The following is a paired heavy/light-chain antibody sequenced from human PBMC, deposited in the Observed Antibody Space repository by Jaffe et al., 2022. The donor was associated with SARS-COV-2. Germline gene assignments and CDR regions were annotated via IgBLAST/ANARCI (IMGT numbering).Heavy chain of an antibody. CDR1: GFTFSSCA. CDR2: ITPSGDNT. D-gene: IGHD6-13*01. J-gene: IGHJ4*02. CDR3: AKRHGAAGTRNQFDY. V-gene: IGHV3-23*01. Sequence: EVQLLESGGGLVQPGGSLRLSCAASGFTFSSCAMTWVRQAPGKGLEWVSTITPSGDNTYYADSVKGRFTISRDNSKNTLYLQMNSLRAEDTALYYCAKRHGAAGTRNQFDYWGQGTLVTVSS.
Light chain of an antibody. V-gene: IGKV3-11*01. J-gene: IGKJ5*01. Sequence: EIVLTQSPGTLSLSPGERATLSCRASQSVSSYVAWYQQKPGQAPRLLIYDASNRATGIPARVSGSGSGTDFTLTISSLEPEDFAVYYCQQRNNWPITFGQGTRLEIK. CDR1: QSVSSY. CDR2: DAS. CDR3: QQRNNWPIT.